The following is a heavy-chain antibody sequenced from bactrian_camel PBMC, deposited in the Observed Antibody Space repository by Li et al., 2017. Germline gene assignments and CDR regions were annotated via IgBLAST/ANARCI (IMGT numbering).Heavy chain of an antibody. CDR2: TDSDGIT. D-gene: IGHD4*01. CDR1: GSAISNLY. J-gene: IGHJ4*01. V-gene: IGHV3S10*01. CDR3: ARQRDYYRDYVMAY. Sequence: DVQLVESGGGSVQAGGSLRLSCAASGSAISNLYMAWFRQVAGLEREGIGSTDSDGITTYADSLKARFTISRDNAKNTLYLQMNSLKPEDTAMYYCARQRDYYRDYVMAYWGQGTQVTVS.